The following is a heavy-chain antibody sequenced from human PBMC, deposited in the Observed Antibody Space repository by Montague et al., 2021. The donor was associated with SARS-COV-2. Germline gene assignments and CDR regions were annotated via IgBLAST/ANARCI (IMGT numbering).Heavy chain of an antibody. D-gene: IGHD2-21*02. CDR1: ADSINSHY. CDR2: IYYSGGA. Sequence: SETLSLTCSVSADSINSHYLAWIRQPPGKGLEWLAPIYYSGGALYNPSLKSRVTISLDTSNNQFFLNVTSVTAADTAVYYCARATAVPYSYCCFDVWGQGTTVTVSS. CDR3: ARATAVPYSYCCFDV. J-gene: IGHJ6*02. V-gene: IGHV4-59*11.